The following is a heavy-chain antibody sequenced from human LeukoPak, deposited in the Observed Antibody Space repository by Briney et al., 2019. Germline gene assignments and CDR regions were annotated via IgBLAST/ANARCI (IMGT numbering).Heavy chain of an antibody. CDR2: ISAYNGNT. Sequence: ASVKVSCKASGYTFTSYGISWVRQAPGQGLEWMGWISAYNGNTNYAQELQGRVTMTTDTSTSTAYTELRSLRSDDTAVNYCARDRSRATTGAFDIWGQGTMVTVSS. D-gene: IGHD1-26*01. V-gene: IGHV1-18*01. CDR3: ARDRSRATTGAFDI. CDR1: GYTFTSYG. J-gene: IGHJ3*02.